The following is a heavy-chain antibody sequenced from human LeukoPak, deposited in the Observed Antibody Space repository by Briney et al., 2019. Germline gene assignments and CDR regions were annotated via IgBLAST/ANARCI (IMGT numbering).Heavy chain of an antibody. V-gene: IGHV3-23*01. J-gene: IGHJ4*02. D-gene: IGHD2-21*02. CDR3: AKGCGCGCYSTFDY. CDR2: ISGSDGST. Sequence: TGGSLRLSCAASGFTFNSYAMSWVRQAPGKGLEWVSTISGSDGSTYYADSVKGRFTISRDNSKNTLYLQMNSLRAEDTAIYYCAKGCGCGCYSTFDYWGQGSLVTVSS. CDR1: GFTFNSYA.